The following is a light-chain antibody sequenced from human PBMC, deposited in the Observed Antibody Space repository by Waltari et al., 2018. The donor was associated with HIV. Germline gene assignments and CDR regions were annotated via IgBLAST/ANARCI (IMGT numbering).Light chain of an antibody. CDR2: GAA. V-gene: IGKV3-20*01. J-gene: IGKJ1*01. CDR1: QNLAHNY. CDR3: QQYGTSAWT. Sequence: VLLQSPDTLPLSPEESPTLPCRASQNLAHNYLTWYQQKPGQAPRLLIFGAANMATGIPDRFSGSGSGTDFTLTISRLEAEDFAVYYCQQYGTSAWTFGQGTQVEIK.